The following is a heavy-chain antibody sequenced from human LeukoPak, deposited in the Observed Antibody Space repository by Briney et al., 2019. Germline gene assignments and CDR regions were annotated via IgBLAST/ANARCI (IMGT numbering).Heavy chain of an antibody. CDR2: IIPIFGTA. Sequence: SVKVSCKASGGTFSSYAISWVRQAPGQGLEWMGGIIPIFGTANYAQKFQGRVTITTDESTSTAYMELSSLRSEDTAVYYCARGSWSMVRGVTTYYYYGMDVWGQGTTVTVSS. CDR3: ARGSWSMVRGVTTYYYYGMDV. D-gene: IGHD3-10*01. J-gene: IGHJ6*02. V-gene: IGHV1-69*05. CDR1: GGTFSSYA.